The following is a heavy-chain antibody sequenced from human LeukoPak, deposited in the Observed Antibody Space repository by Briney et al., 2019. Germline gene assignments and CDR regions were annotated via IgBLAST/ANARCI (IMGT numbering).Heavy chain of an antibody. D-gene: IGHD6-6*01. J-gene: IGHJ4*02. V-gene: IGHV1-3*01. CDR3: ARAFSASSSTIDY. CDR1: GYTFTSYA. CDR2: VSGGKGNT. Sequence: ASVKVSCKASGYTFTSYAMHWVRQAPGQGLEWMGWVSGGKGNTKYSEKFQGRITITRDTSATTAYLELSSLRSEDSTVYFCARAFSASSSTIDYWGQGTLVIVSP.